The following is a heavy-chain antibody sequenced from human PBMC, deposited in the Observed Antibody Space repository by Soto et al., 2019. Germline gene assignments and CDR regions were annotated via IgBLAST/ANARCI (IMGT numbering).Heavy chain of an antibody. J-gene: IGHJ4*02. V-gene: IGHV3-30*09. CDR1: GFTFSSFS. CDR3: ARTTAVAGTPEFDY. CDR2: ISYDGTNK. D-gene: IGHD6-19*01. Sequence: GGSLRLSCAASGFTFSSFSLHWVRQAPGKGLEWLALISYDGTNKYNADSVKGRFAISRDNSKNTLYLQLNSLRPEDTAVYYCARTTAVAGTPEFDYWGQGTLVTVS.